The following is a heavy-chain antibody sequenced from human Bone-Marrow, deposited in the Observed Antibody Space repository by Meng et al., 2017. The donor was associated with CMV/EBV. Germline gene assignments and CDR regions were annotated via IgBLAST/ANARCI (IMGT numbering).Heavy chain of an antibody. CDR1: GGTFSSYA. CDR3: AGDWPAREFGRGGMDV. CDR2: IIPILGIA. V-gene: IGHV1-69*10. D-gene: IGHD3-10*01. J-gene: IGHJ6*02. Sequence: SVKVSCEASGGTFSSYAISWVRQAPGQGLEWMGGIIPILGIANYAKKFQGRVTITADKSTSTAYMELSSLRSADTAVYYCAGDWPAREFGRGGMDVWGQGTTVTVSS.